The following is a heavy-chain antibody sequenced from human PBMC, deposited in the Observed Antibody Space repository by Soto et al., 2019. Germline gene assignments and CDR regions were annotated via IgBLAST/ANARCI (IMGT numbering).Heavy chain of an antibody. V-gene: IGHV3-23*01. CDR2: ISNSGDT. D-gene: IGHD3-10*01. CDR3: ANPKFRGVVVNV. J-gene: IGHJ6*04. Sequence: VQLLESGGALVQPGGSLRLSCAASGFTFSSYAMYWVRQAPGKGLEWVSTISNSGDTYYADSVEGRFTISRDKSTDTVFLQMNSLRAEDTAVYYCANPKFRGVVVNVWGEGTTVTVSS. CDR1: GFTFSSYA.